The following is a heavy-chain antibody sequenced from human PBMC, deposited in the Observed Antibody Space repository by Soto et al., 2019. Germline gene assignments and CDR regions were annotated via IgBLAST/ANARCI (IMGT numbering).Heavy chain of an antibody. CDR2: ISYDGSNK. Sequence: QVQLVESGGGVVQPGRSLRLSCAASGFTFSSYAMHWVRQAPGKGLEWVAVISYDGSNKYYADSVKGRFTISRDNSKNTLYLQMNSLRAEDTAVYYCARDRGYCISTSCYARYYYYGMDVW. CDR1: GFTFSSYA. D-gene: IGHD2-2*01. J-gene: IGHJ6*01. CDR3: ARDRGYCISTSCYARYYYYGMDV. V-gene: IGHV3-30-3*01.